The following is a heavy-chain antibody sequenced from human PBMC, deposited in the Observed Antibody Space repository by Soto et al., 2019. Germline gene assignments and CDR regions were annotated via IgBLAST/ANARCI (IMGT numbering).Heavy chain of an antibody. V-gene: IGHV4-30-4*01. Sequence: PSETLSLTCTVSGGSISSGDYYWSWIRQHPGKGLEWIGYIYYSGSTYYNPSLKSRVTISVDTSKNQFSLKLSSVTAADTAVYYCARDRYYDSSGSEPTNIFDYWGQGTLVTVSS. CDR1: GGSISSGDYY. D-gene: IGHD3-22*01. J-gene: IGHJ4*02. CDR3: ARDRYYDSSGSEPTNIFDY. CDR2: IYYSGST.